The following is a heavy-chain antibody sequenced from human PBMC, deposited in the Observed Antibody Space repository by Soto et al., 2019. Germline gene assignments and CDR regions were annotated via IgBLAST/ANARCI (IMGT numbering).Heavy chain of an antibody. J-gene: IGHJ4*02. CDR3: VGGQYYFDY. CDR2: ISADGSDK. D-gene: IGHD3-10*01. V-gene: IGHV3-30*03. CDR1: GFPFTAYG. Sequence: QVQLVESGGGVVQPGRSLRLSCAASGFPFTAYGMHWVREGPGKGLEWVAVISADGSDKFYADSVKGRITVSRDNSKNTLYLQMNSLRPEDTALYYCVGGQYYFDYRGQGTLVIVSS.